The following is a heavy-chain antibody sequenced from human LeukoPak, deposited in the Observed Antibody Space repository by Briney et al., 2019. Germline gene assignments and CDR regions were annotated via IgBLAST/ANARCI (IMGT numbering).Heavy chain of an antibody. D-gene: IGHD4-17*01. J-gene: IGHJ4*02. CDR1: GFTFSSYS. Sequence: PGGSLRLSCAASGFTFSSYSMNWVRQAPGKGLEWVSYITFSSSIIYYADSVKGRFTISRDNAKNSPYLQMNSLRAEDTAVYYCARDRLHYGEYEKTFDYWGQGSLVTVSS. CDR2: ITFSSSII. V-gene: IGHV3-48*01. CDR3: ARDRLHYGEYEKTFDY.